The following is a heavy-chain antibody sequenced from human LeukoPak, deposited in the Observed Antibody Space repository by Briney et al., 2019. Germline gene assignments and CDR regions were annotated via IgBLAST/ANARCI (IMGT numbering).Heavy chain of an antibody. V-gene: IGHV4-39*01. CDR1: GGSISSSRYY. CDR3: ARRAMVRGGTYFDY. D-gene: IGHD3-10*01. J-gene: IGHJ4*02. Sequence: PSETLSLTCTVSGGSISSSRYYWGWIRQPPGKGLEWSGSIYYSGSTYYHPSLKSRVTISVATSKNQFSLKLSSVTAADTAVYYCARRAMVRGGTYFDYWGQGTLVTVSS. CDR2: IYYSGST.